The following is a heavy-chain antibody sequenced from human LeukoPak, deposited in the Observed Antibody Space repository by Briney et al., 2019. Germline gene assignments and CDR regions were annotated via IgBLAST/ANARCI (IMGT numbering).Heavy chain of an antibody. CDR1: GFTFSSYD. CDR3: ARENLPNFSSSRELERYFDL. D-gene: IGHD6-13*01. V-gene: IGHV3-30-3*01. J-gene: IGHJ2*01. CDR2: VSYEGSNK. Sequence: GGSLRLSCAASGFTFSSYDMHWVRQAPGKGLEWVAVVSYEGSNKYYADSVKGRLTISRDNSKNTLYLQMNSLRAEDTAVYYCARENLPNFSSSRELERYFDLWGRGTLLTVSS.